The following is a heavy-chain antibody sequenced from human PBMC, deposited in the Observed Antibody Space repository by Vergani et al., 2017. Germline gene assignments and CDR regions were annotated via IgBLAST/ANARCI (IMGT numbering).Heavy chain of an antibody. V-gene: IGHV3-11*01. D-gene: IGHD3-3*01. CDR1: GFTFSDYY. CDR3: TTDPLLFWSGYYTTDRWDWFDP. J-gene: IGHJ5*02. Sequence: QVQLVESGGGLVKPGGSLRLSCAASGFTFSDYYMSWIRQAPGKGLEWVSYISSSGSTIYYADSVKGRFTISRDNAKNSLYLQMNSLKTEDKAVYYCTTDPLLFWSGYYTTDRWDWFDPWGQGTLVTVSS. CDR2: ISSSGSTI.